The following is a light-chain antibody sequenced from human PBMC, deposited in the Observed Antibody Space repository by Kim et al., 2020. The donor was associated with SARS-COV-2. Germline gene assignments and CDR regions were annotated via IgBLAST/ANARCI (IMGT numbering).Light chain of an antibody. J-gene: IGLJ2*01. CDR1: SSDIGTYNH. CDR2: DVS. Sequence: GQSITSSCTGTSSDIGTYNHVSWYQQHPRKVPKLIIFDVSNRPSGGSNRFSGSKSGNLASLTISGLQAEDEADYYRSAYTSSDTGVFGGGTKLTVL. V-gene: IGLV2-14*03. CDR3: SAYTSSDTGV.